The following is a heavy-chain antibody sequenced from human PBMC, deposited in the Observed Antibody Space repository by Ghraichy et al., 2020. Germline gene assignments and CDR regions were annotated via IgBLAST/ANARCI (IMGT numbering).Heavy chain of an antibody. D-gene: IGHD2-2*01. CDR2: INPYSGGT. V-gene: IGHV1-2*02. Sequence: ASVKVSCKASGYTFTGYYMHWVRQAPGQGLEWMGWINPYSGGTNYAQRFQGRVTMTRDTSISTAYMELSGLRSEDTAVYYCARSSSAEIWGQGTLVTVSS. CDR1: GYTFTGYY. CDR3: ARSSSAEI. J-gene: IGHJ4*02.